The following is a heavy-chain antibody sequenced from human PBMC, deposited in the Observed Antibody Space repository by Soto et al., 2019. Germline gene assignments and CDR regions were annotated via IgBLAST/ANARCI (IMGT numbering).Heavy chain of an antibody. V-gene: IGHV4-4*02. CDR3: ARVSGSYYYGMDV. Sequence: QVQLQESGPGLVKPSGTLSLTCAVSGGSISSSNWWSWVRQPPGKGLEWIGEIYHSGSTNYNPSLKSRLTMSLDKSKNQFSLKLSSVTAADTAVYYCARVSGSYYYGMDVWGQGTTVTVSS. CDR1: GGSISSSNW. CDR2: IYHSGST. J-gene: IGHJ6*02. D-gene: IGHD1-26*01.